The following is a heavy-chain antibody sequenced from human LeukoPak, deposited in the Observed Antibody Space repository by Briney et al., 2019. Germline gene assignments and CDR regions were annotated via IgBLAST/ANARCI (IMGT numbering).Heavy chain of an antibody. CDR2: ISYDGSNK. J-gene: IGHJ3*02. Sequence: GGSLRLSCAASGFTFSSYAMHWVRQAPGKGLEWVAVISYDGSNKYYADSVKGRFTISRDNSKNTLYLQMNSLRAEDTAVYYCAKEQEGRDGYNLGAFDIWGQRTMVTVSS. D-gene: IGHD5-24*01. CDR1: GFTFSSYA. V-gene: IGHV3-30*04. CDR3: AKEQEGRDGYNLGAFDI.